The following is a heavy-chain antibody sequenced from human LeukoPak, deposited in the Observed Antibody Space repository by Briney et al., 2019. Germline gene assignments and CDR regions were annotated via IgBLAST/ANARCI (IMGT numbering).Heavy chain of an antibody. CDR3: ARRRYSSGWYTFDY. Sequence: SETLSLTCTVSGGSISSSSYYWGWIRQPPGKGLEWIGSIYYSGSTYYNPSLKSRVTISVDTSKNQFSLKLSSVTAADTAVYYCARRRYSSGWYTFDYWGQGTLVTVSS. CDR2: IYYSGST. V-gene: IGHV4-39*01. J-gene: IGHJ4*02. D-gene: IGHD6-19*01. CDR1: GGSISSSSYY.